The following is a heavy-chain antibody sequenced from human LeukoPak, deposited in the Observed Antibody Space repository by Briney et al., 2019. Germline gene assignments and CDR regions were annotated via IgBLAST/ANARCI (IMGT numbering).Heavy chain of an antibody. D-gene: IGHD3/OR15-3a*01. V-gene: IGHV4-61*02. J-gene: IGHJ4*02. CDR2: IYTSGNT. CDR3: ARGNGHDWLLDHFDY. Sequence: PSETLSLTCAVSGGSISSGSYYWSWIRQPAGKKLEWIGRIYTSGNTNYHPSLKSRVTISVDTSKNQFSLKLSSVTAADTAVYYCARGNGHDWLLDHFDYWGQGTLVTVSS. CDR1: GGSISSGSYY.